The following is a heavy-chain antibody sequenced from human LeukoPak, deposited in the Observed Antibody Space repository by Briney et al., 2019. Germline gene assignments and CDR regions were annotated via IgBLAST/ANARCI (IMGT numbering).Heavy chain of an antibody. CDR2: ISAYNGNT. D-gene: IGHD2-2*01. J-gene: IGHJ6*02. V-gene: IGHV1-18*01. CDR3: ARVGCSSTSCPLSTYYYYYGMDV. Sequence: ASVKVSCKASGYTFTSYGISWVRQAPGQGIEWMGWISAYNGNTNYAQKLQGRVTMTTDTSTSTAYMELRSLRSDDTAVYYCARVGCSSTSCPLSTYYYYYGMDVWGQGTTVTVSS. CDR1: GYTFTSYG.